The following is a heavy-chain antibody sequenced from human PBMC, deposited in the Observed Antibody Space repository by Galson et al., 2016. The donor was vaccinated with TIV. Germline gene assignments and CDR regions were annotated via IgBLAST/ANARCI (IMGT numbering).Heavy chain of an antibody. D-gene: IGHD3-10*01. V-gene: IGHV4-59*08. CDR3: ARAPYGENWYFDL. CDR1: GVSISSYH. Sequence: LSLTCSVSGVSISSYHWTWIRQPPGKGLEWMGYIYYSGNTNYNYNPSLESRVTMSVDTSKTQVSLELYSVTAAGTAMYFCARAPYGENWYFDLWGRGTLVTVSS. CDR2: IYYSGNTNY. J-gene: IGHJ2*01.